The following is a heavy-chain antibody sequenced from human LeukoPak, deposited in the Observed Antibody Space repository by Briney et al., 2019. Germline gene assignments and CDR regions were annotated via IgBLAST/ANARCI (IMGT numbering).Heavy chain of an antibody. J-gene: IGHJ4*02. CDR1: GLSLSTSQVG. V-gene: IGHV2-5*01. CDR2: IYWNDDK. CDR3: AHSPYCTNGVCYNPFDC. Sequence: ESGPTLVKPTQTLTLTCTFSGLSLSTSQVGVGWIRQPPGKALEWLALIYWNDDKRYSPSLKSRLTITKDTSKNQVVLTMTNMDPVDTATYYCAHSPYCTNGVCYNPFDCWGQGTLVTVSS. D-gene: IGHD2-8*01.